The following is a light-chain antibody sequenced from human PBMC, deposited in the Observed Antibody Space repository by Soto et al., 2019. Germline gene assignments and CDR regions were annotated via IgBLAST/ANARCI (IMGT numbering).Light chain of an antibody. V-gene: IGKV1-5*01. CDR1: HSISIY. J-gene: IGKJ1*01. Sequence: DIQMTQSPSSLSASVGDRVTITCRGSHSISIYLNWYQQKPGKAPKVLIYAASSLQSGVPSRFSGSGSGTEFTLTISSLQPDDFATYYCQQYSTYTPRTFGQGTKVDIK. CDR2: AAS. CDR3: QQYSTYTPRT.